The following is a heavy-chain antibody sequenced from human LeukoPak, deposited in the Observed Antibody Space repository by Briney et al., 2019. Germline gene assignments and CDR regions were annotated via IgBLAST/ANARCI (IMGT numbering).Heavy chain of an antibody. J-gene: IGHJ4*02. CDR2: ISAYNGNT. CDR3: ARDLAVTTTLSGGY. V-gene: IGHV1-18*01. D-gene: IGHD4-17*01. Sequence: GASVKVSCKASGYTFTSYGISWVRQAPGQGLEWMGWISAYNGNTNYAQKLQGRVTMTTDTSTSTAYMELRSLRSDDTVVYYCARDLAVTTTLSGGYWGQGTLVTVSS. CDR1: GYTFTSYG.